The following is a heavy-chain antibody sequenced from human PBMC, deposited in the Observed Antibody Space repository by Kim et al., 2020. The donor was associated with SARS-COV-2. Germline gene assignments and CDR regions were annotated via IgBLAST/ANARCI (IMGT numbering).Heavy chain of an antibody. Sequence: GGSLRLSCAASGFTVSSCSMHWVRQAPGKGLEWVAVISYDGSNKNYADSVKGRFTISRDNSKNTLYLQMNSLRAEDTALYYCARDQWSRLRGLTYSYYGMDVWGQGTMVTVSS. J-gene: IGHJ6*02. CDR3: ARDQWSRLRGLTYSYYGMDV. CDR1: GFTVSSCS. V-gene: IGHV3-30-3*01. D-gene: IGHD3-10*01. CDR2: ISYDGSNK.